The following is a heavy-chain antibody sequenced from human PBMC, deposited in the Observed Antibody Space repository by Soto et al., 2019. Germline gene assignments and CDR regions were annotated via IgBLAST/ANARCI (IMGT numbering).Heavy chain of an antibody. CDR1: GGSFSGYY. D-gene: IGHD2-2*02. CDR2: INHSGST. CDR3: ARSHIVVVPAAIFPHEYNWFYP. Sequence: SLTCAVYGGSFSGYYWSWIRQPPGKGLEWIGEINHSGSTNYNPSLKSRVAISVDTSKNQFSLKLSSVTAADTAVYYCARSHIVVVPAAIFPHEYNWFYPLGQRTLV. V-gene: IGHV4-34*01. J-gene: IGHJ5*02.